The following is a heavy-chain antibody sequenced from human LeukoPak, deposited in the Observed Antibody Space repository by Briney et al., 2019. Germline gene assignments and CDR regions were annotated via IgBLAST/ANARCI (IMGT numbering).Heavy chain of an antibody. CDR2: ISSSSSYT. V-gene: IGHV3-11*03. CDR1: GFTFSDYY. J-gene: IGHJ4*02. CDR3: ARQRGSKRAFDY. D-gene: IGHD1-26*01. Sequence: PGGSLRLSCAASGFTFSDYYMSWIGQAPGKGLEGVSYISSSSSYTNYADSVKGRFTISRDNAKNSLYLQMNSLRAEDTAVYYCARQRGSKRAFDYWGQGTLVTVSS.